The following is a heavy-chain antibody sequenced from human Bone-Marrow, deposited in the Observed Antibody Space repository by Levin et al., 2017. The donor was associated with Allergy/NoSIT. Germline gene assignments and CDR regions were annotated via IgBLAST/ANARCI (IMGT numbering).Heavy chain of an antibody. CDR2: IIPIYNTA. Sequence: GGSLRLSCKASGGTFNRYIISWVRQAPGQGLEWMGGIIPIYNTAKYAQKFQGRVTIIAEDSTGTGYMELSSLTSEDTAVYYCARDGLGYCSGDNCLDAFDIWGQGTMVIVSS. D-gene: IGHD2-15*01. CDR3: ARDGLGYCSGDNCLDAFDI. CDR1: GGTFNRYI. J-gene: IGHJ3*02. V-gene: IGHV1-69*01.